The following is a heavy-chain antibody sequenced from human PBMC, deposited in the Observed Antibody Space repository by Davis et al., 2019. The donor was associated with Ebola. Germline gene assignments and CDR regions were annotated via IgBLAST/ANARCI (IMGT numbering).Heavy chain of an antibody. J-gene: IGHJ3*02. Sequence: SLKISCAASGFTFDDYAMHWVRQAPGKGLEWVSGISWNSGSIGYADSVKGRFTISRDNSKNTLYLQMNSLRTDDTAVYYCARGSVRFLEWLPQNAFDIWGQGTVVTVSS. CDR1: GFTFDDYA. CDR2: ISWNSGSI. D-gene: IGHD3-3*01. V-gene: IGHV3-9*01. CDR3: ARGSVRFLEWLPQNAFDI.